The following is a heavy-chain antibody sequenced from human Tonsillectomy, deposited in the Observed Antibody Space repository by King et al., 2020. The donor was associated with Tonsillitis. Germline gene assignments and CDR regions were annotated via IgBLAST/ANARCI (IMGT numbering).Heavy chain of an antibody. CDR1: GGSFSGYY. J-gene: IGHJ4*02. CDR2: INHSGST. V-gene: IGHV4-34*01. Sequence: VQLQQWGAGLLQPSETLSLTCAVYGGSFSGYYWSWIRQPPGKGLEWIGEINHSGSTNYNPSLKSRVTISVGTSKNQFSLKLSSVTAADTAVYYCARGGGGDSSGYYVFGYWGQGTLVTVSS. D-gene: IGHD3-22*01. CDR3: ARGGGGDSSGYYVFGY.